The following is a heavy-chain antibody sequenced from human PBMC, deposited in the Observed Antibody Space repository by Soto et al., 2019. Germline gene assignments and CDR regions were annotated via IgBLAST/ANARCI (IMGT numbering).Heavy chain of an antibody. D-gene: IGHD3-9*01. CDR1: GFSLSTSGVG. Sequence: QITLKESGPPLVKPTQTLTLTCTFSGFSLSTSGVGVGWIRQPPGKALEWLALIYWNGDKRYSPSLKSRRTITNDTSKNQVVLTMSNQDPVYTATYFCAYRAPLLRYFHWYNWFDPWGQGSLVTVS. CDR2: IYWNGDK. J-gene: IGHJ5*02. V-gene: IGHV2-5*01. CDR3: AYRAPLLRYFHWYNWFDP.